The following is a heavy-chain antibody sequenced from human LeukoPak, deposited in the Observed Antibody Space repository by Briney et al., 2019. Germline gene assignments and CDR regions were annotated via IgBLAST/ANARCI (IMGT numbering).Heavy chain of an antibody. V-gene: IGHV3-NL1*01. J-gene: IGHJ4*02. D-gene: IGHD6-19*01. Sequence: PGGSLRLSCAASGFTFSSYGVHWVRQAPGKGLEWVSVIYGGGSTYYPDSVKGRFTISRDTSKNTVYLQMNSLRAEDTAVYYCATWPGGWYGEDSWGQGTLVTVSS. CDR1: GFTFSSYG. CDR2: IYGGGST. CDR3: ATWPGGWYGEDS.